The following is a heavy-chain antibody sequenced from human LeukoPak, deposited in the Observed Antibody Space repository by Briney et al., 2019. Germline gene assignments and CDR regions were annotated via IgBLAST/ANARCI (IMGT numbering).Heavy chain of an antibody. CDR3: ARFFNILTGHVPDY. CDR1: GFTFSSYG. D-gene: IGHD3-9*01. V-gene: IGHV1-18*01. CDR2: ISAYNGNT. Sequence: GGSLRLSCAASGFTFSSYGISWVRQAPGQGLEWMGWISAYNGNTNYAQKLQGRVTMTTDTSTSTAYMELRSLRSDDTAVYYCARFFNILTGHVPDYWGQGTLVTVSS. J-gene: IGHJ4*02.